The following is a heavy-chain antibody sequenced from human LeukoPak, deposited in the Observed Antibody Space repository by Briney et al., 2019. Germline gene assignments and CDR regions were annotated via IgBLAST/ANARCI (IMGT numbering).Heavy chain of an antibody. Sequence: ASVKVSCKVSGYTLTELSMHWVRQAPGKRLEWMGGFDPEDGETIYAQKFQGRVTMTEDTSTDTAYMELSSLRSEDTAVYYCATVNVQYYYYYYGMDVWGQGTTVTVSS. CDR3: ATVNVQYYYYYYGMDV. D-gene: IGHD6-6*01. J-gene: IGHJ6*02. CDR2: FDPEDGET. V-gene: IGHV1-24*01. CDR1: GYTLTELS.